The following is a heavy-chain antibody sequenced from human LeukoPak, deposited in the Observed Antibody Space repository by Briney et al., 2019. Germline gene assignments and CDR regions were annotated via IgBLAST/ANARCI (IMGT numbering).Heavy chain of an antibody. CDR1: GYSFTSKW. V-gene: IGHV5-51*01. CDR2: IYPGDSDT. Sequence: GESLKISCEASGYSFTSKWIGWVRQKPGKGLEWMGIIYPGDSDTRYSPSFQGQVTISVDKSISTAYLQWSSLKASDTAMYYCARDYGGISELHYFENWGQGTLVTVSS. J-gene: IGHJ4*02. CDR3: ARDYGGISELHYFEN. D-gene: IGHD4-23*01.